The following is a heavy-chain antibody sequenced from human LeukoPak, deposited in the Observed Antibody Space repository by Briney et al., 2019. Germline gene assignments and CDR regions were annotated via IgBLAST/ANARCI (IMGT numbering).Heavy chain of an antibody. CDR3: ARDKAYAYDSSGYFYFDY. Sequence: ASVKVSCKASGYTFTSYGISWVRQAPGQGLEWMGWISAYNGNTNYAQKLQGRVTMTTDTSTSTAYMELRSLRSDDTAVYYCARDKAYAYDSSGYFYFDYWGQGTLVTVSS. V-gene: IGHV1-18*01. J-gene: IGHJ4*02. CDR1: GYTFTSYG. CDR2: ISAYNGNT. D-gene: IGHD3-22*01.